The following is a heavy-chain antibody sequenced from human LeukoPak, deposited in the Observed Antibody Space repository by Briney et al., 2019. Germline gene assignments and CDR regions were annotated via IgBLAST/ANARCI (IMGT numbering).Heavy chain of an antibody. CDR1: GFTFSSYW. D-gene: IGHD2-21*02. Sequence: PGGSLRLSCAASGFTFSSYWMTWVRQAPGKGLEWVANTKQDGSEKYYVDSVKGRFTISRDNAKNSLYLQMNSLRTEDTAAYYSARQISVTCCDSHPPLDYWGQGTLVPVSS. J-gene: IGHJ4*02. CDR3: ARQISVTCCDSHPPLDY. V-gene: IGHV3-7*01. CDR2: TKQDGSEK.